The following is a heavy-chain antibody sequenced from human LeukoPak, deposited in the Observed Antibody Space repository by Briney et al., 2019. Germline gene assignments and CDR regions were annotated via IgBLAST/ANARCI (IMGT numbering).Heavy chain of an antibody. CDR1: GGSISSYY. D-gene: IGHD4-11*01. Sequence: PSETLSLTCTVSGGSISSYYWSWIRQPPGKGLEWIGSIYTSGSTNYKPSLKSRVTISVDTSKNQFSLKLSSVTAADTAVYYCARVSSDYSNYEYYYYMDVWGKGTTVTVSS. V-gene: IGHV4-4*09. CDR2: IYTSGST. CDR3: ARVSSDYSNYEYYYYMDV. J-gene: IGHJ6*03.